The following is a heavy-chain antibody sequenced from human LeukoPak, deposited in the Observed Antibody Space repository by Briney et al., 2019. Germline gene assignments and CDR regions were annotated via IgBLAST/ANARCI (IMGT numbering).Heavy chain of an antibody. CDR3: TRNEV. V-gene: IGHV3-7*01. CDR2: IKQDGSNK. Sequence: PGGSLRLSCAGSGFTFSGYWMSWVRQAPGKRLEWVANIKQDGSNKYYVDSVKGRFTISRDNAKNSLSLQMNSLRAEDTGVYYCTRNEVWGQGTLVTVSS. D-gene: IGHD1-1*01. J-gene: IGHJ4*02. CDR1: GFTFSGYW.